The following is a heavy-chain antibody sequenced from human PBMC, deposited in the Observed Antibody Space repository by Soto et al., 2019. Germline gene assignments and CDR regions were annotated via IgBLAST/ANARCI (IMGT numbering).Heavy chain of an antibody. D-gene: IGHD3-10*01. CDR1: GGIFSTYA. CDR2: IIPIFGTP. J-gene: IGHJ4*02. CDR3: ASVRDYSGSGNYYNRFDY. Sequence: QVQLVQSGAGVKKPGSSVKVSCKASGGIFSTYAISWLRQAPGQGLEWMGGIIPIFGTPNYAQRVQGRVTITADESKTPAYREMSRHRSEDTAVYYCASVRDYSGSGNYYNRFDYWGQGTLVTVSS. V-gene: IGHV1-69*01.